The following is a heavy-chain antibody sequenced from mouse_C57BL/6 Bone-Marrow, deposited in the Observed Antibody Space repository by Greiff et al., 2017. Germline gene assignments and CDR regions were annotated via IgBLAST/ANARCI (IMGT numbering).Heavy chain of an antibody. J-gene: IGHJ4*01. CDR3: ARRVYYYGSSYPYYAMDY. D-gene: IGHD1-1*01. Sequence: EVQLVESGGGLVKPGGSLKLSCAASGFTFSDYGMHWVRQAPEKGLEWVAYISSGSSTIYYADTVKGRFTISRDNAKNTLFLQMTSLRSEDTAMYYCARRVYYYGSSYPYYAMDYWGQGTSVTVSS. CDR1: GFTFSDYG. CDR2: ISSGSSTI. V-gene: IGHV5-17*01.